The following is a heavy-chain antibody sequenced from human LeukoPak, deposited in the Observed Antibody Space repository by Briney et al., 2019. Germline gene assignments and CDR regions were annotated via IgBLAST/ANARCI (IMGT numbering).Heavy chain of an antibody. D-gene: IGHD3-3*01. V-gene: IGHV1-2*02. Sequence: ASVKVSCKGSGYTFTGYYRHWVGQAAGQGLEWMGWINPNSGGTNYAQKFQGRVTMTRDTSISAAYMELSRLRSDDTAVYYCARVSTIFGVAPFDPWGQGTLVTVSS. CDR3: ARVSTIFGVAPFDP. CDR2: INPNSGGT. CDR1: GYTFTGYY. J-gene: IGHJ5*02.